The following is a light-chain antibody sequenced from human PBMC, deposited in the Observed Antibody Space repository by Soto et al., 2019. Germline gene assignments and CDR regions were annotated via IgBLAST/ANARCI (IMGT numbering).Light chain of an antibody. CDR1: SSDVGGYNY. CDR3: SSYTSSSTV. CDR2: EVS. Sequence: QSVLTQPASVSGSPGQSITISCTGTSSDVGGYNYVSWYQQHPGKAPKLMIYEVSNRPSGVSNPFSGSKSGNTASLTISGLQAEDEADYYCSSYTSSSTVFGGGTKVTVL. V-gene: IGLV2-14*01. J-gene: IGLJ2*01.